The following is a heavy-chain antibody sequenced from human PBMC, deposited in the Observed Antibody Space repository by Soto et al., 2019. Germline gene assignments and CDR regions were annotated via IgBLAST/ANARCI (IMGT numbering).Heavy chain of an antibody. Sequence: EVQLVESGGGLVQPGGSLRLSCAASGFSFGTYWISWVRQAPGKGLEWVANIKEDGSEECYVDSVKGRFTISRDNAKNSRYLQMNSLRAEDTAMYYCARDEGCGGGSCYSIWRYWGQGTLVTVSP. V-gene: IGHV3-7*01. J-gene: IGHJ4*02. CDR2: IKEDGSEE. CDR3: ARDEGCGGGSCYSIWRY. CDR1: GFSFGTYW. D-gene: IGHD2-15*01.